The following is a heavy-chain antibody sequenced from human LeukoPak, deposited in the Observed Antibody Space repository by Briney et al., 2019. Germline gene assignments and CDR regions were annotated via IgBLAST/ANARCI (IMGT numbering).Heavy chain of an antibody. CDR3: ARAGYCSGGSCYGSDY. V-gene: IGHV3-33*01. Sequence: GGSLRLSCAASGFTFSSYGMHWVRQAPGKGLEWVAAIWYDGSIQYYADSVKGRFTISRDNSKNTLYLQMVSLRAEYTAVDYCARAGYCSGGSCYGSDYWGQGTLVSVSS. CDR2: IWYDGSIQ. D-gene: IGHD2-15*01. CDR1: GFTFSSYG. J-gene: IGHJ4*02.